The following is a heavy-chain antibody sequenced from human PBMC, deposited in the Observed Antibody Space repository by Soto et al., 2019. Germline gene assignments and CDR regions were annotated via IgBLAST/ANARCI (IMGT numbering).Heavy chain of an antibody. CDR3: GACSTQKHPYYYYGMDV. D-gene: IGHD6-13*01. J-gene: IGHJ6*02. CDR1: GGTFSSYA. Sequence: QVQLVQSGAEVKKPGSSVKVSCKASGGTFSSYAISWVRQAPGQGIEWMGGIIPIFGTVNYAQKFQGRVTITADKSTSTAYMELSSRRSEDTAVYYCGACSTQKHPYYYYGMDVWGQGTTVTVSS. CDR2: IIPIFGTV. V-gene: IGHV1-69*06.